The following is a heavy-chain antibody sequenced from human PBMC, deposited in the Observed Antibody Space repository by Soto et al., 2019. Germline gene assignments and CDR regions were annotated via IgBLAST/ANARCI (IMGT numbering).Heavy chain of an antibody. CDR2: INWNSGKV. J-gene: IGHJ4*02. CDR3: AKAGCSDANCHFWALES. D-gene: IGHD6-19*01. V-gene: IGHV3-9*01. Sequence: EMQLVESGGGLVPPGRSLRLSCAGFGFKFEDYAMHWVRQVPGKGLAWVSYINWNSGKVKYADSVKGRFTISRDNAKNSLYLHMTSLKSEDTALYYCAKAGCSDANCHFWALESWGQGTLVSVSS. CDR1: GFKFEDYA.